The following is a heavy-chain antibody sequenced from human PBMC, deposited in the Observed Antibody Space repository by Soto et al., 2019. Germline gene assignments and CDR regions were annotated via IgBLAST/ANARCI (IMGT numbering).Heavy chain of an antibody. J-gene: IGHJ5*02. V-gene: IGHV1-8*02. CDR3: AREGSYGAFGFDP. Sequence: ASVKVSCKASGGTFSSYAISWVRQAPGQGLEWMGWINLNSGNTDYAQKFQGRVTMTRNTSINTAYMELSSLRSEDTAVYYCAREGSYGAFGFDPWGQGTLVTVSS. CDR1: GGTFSSYA. CDR2: INLNSGNT. D-gene: IGHD5-18*01.